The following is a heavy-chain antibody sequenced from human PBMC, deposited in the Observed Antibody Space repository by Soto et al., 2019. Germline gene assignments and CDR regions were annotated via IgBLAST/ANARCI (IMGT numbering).Heavy chain of an antibody. V-gene: IGHV4-34*01. CDR3: ARGGSSDWQVAFDF. Sequence: PSETLSLTYAVYGGSFSCYFWNWIRQAPGKGLEWIGKVNHNGRNNYDPSLKSRVTISLDMSKNQISLKLTSVTAADTAVYYCARGGSSDWQVAFDFWGQGTMVTVSS. J-gene: IGHJ3*01. D-gene: IGHD6-19*01. CDR2: VNHNGRN. CDR1: GGSFSCYF.